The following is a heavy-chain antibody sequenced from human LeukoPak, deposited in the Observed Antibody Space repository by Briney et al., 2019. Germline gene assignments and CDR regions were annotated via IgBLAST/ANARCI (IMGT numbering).Heavy chain of an antibody. CDR2: IYTSGSN. D-gene: IGHD1-14*01. J-gene: IGHJ6*04. Sequence: SETLSLTCTVSGGSISSYYWSWIRQPPGKGLEWIGYIYTSGSNNYNPSLKSRVTILVDTSKNQFSLKLSSVTAADTAVYYCARRSTTMDVWGKGTTVTVSS. CDR1: GGSISSYY. CDR3: ARRSTTMDV. V-gene: IGHV4-4*09.